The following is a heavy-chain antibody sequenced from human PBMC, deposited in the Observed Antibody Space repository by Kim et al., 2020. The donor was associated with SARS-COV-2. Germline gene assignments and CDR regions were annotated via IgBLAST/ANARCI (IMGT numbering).Heavy chain of an antibody. J-gene: IGHJ6*02. CDR3: ARGLAIFGVVIIPAFYGMDV. CDR1: GFTFSSYG. V-gene: IGHV3-33*01. CDR2: IWYDGSNK. Sequence: GGSLRLSCAASGFTFSSYGMHWVRQAPGKGLEWVAVIWYDGSNKYYADSVKGRFTISRDNSKNTLYLRMNSLRAEDTAVYYCARGLAIFGVVIIPAFYGMDVWGQGTTVTVSS. D-gene: IGHD3-3*01.